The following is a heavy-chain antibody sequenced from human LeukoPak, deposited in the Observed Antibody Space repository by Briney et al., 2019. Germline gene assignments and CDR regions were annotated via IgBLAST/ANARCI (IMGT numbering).Heavy chain of an antibody. Sequence: PGGSLRLSCAASGFTFSRYWMSWVRQAPGKGLEWVSYISITGGSIHYGDSMEGRFTISRDNAKNSLYLQMNSLRAEDTAIYYCARGDGTGELDYWGQGTLVTVSS. D-gene: IGHD1-26*01. J-gene: IGHJ4*02. V-gene: IGHV3-48*03. CDR1: GFTFSRYW. CDR2: ISITGGSI. CDR3: ARGDGTGELDY.